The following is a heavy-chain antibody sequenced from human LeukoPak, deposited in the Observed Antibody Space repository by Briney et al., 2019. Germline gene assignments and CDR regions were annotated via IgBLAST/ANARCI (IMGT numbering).Heavy chain of an antibody. Sequence: PGGSLRLSCTASGFTFGDYAMSWVRQAPGKGLEWVSAISGSGGSTYYADSVKGRFTISRDNSKNTLYLQMNSLRAEDTAVYYCASRGDYYDSSGYHWGQGTLVTVSS. V-gene: IGHV3-23*01. J-gene: IGHJ5*02. CDR1: GFTFGDYA. D-gene: IGHD3-22*01. CDR3: ASRGDYYDSSGYH. CDR2: ISGSGGST.